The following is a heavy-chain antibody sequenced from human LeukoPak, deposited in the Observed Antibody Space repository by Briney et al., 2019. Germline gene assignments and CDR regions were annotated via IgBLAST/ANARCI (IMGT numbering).Heavy chain of an antibody. V-gene: IGHV4-59*08. CDR1: GGSISGYI. CDR3: AGGGEMYFDY. J-gene: IGHJ4*02. CDR2: IYDNGNT. D-gene: IGHD3-16*01. Sequence: PSETLSLTCTVSGGSISGYIWSWIRRPPGKGLEWIAYIYDNGNTNYNPSLKSRVTIALDTSKTQFSLRLNSVTAADTAVYYCAGGGEMYFDYWGQGTLVTVSS.